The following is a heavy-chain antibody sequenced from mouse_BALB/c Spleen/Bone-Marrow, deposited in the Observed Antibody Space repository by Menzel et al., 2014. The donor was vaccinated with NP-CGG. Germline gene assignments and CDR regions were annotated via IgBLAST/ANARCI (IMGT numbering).Heavy chain of an antibody. CDR3: ARDKGRVFFDY. Sequence: EVMLVESGGGLVQPGGSLRLSCATSGFTFTDYYMNWVRQPPGKALEWLGFIRNKANGYITEYSASVKSRFTISRDNSQNILYLQMNTLRVDDSATYYCARDKGRVFFDYWGQGTTLTVSS. CDR2: IRNKANGYIT. CDR1: GFTFTDYY. V-gene: IGHV7-3*02. J-gene: IGHJ2*01.